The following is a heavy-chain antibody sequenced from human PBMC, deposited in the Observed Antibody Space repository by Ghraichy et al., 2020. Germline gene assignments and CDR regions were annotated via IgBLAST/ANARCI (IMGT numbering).Heavy chain of an antibody. CDR1: GFTFSSYS. D-gene: IGHD4-17*01. CDR3: ARQNEPTVTSFDY. Sequence: GESLNISCAASGFTFSSYSMNWVRQAPGKGLEWVSYISSSSSTIYYADSVKGRFTISRDNAKNSLYLQMNSLRDEDTAVYYCARQNEPTVTSFDYWGQGTLVTVSS. V-gene: IGHV3-48*02. J-gene: IGHJ4*02. CDR2: ISSSSSTI.